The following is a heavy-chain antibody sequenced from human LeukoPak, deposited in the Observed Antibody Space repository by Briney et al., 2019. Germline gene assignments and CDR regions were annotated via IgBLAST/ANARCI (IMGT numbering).Heavy chain of an antibody. D-gene: IGHD2-15*01. CDR3: ARELDSGGSCYESCYFDY. V-gene: IGHV1-69*13. CDR2: IIPIFGTA. J-gene: IGHJ4*02. CDR1: GGTFSIYA. Sequence: ASVKVSCKDSGGTFSIYAISWVRQAPGQGLEWMGGIIPIFGTANYAQKFQGRVTITADESTSTAYMELSSLRSEDTAVYYCARELDSGGSCYESCYFDYWGQGTLVTVSS.